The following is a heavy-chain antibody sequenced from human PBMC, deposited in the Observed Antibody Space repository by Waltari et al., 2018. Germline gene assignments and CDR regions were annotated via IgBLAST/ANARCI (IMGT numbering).Heavy chain of an antibody. J-gene: IGHJ6*02. CDR1: GFTLSTYW. CDR2: ITSDGSGA. Sequence: EEQLVESGGGLVKPGGSLRLSCAASGFTLSTYWMHGVRQAPGKGLVWVSRITSDGSGANYADSVKGRFTISRDNAKNTLYLQMNSLSAEDTAVYYCASDRVLYGLDVWGQGTTVTVSS. V-gene: IGHV3-74*01. CDR3: ASDRVLYGLDV. D-gene: IGHD3-10*01.